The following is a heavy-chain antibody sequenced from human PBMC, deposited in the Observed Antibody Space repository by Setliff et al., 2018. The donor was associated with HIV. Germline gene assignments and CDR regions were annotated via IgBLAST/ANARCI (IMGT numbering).Heavy chain of an antibody. D-gene: IGHD6-19*01. CDR1: GYTFSSYD. Sequence: ASVKVSCKASGYTFSSYDINWVRQATGQGLEWMGWMNPNSGNTGYAQKFQGRVTTTRDTSIGTAYMELSSLRSDDTAVYYCARGAWYSSGWYSSRYMDVWGKGTTVTVSS. CDR3: ARGAWYSSGWYSSRYMDV. V-gene: IGHV1-8*02. CDR2: MNPNSGNT. J-gene: IGHJ6*03.